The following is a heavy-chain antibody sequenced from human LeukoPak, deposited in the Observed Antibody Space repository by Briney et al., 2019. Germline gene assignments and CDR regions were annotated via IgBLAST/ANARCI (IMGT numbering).Heavy chain of an antibody. Sequence: GASVKVSCKASGYTFTGYYMHWVRQAPGQGLEWMGRINPDSGGTNYAQKFQGRFTMTRDTSISTAYMELSRLRSDDTAVYYCARDIGAGAWGDFDYWGQGTLVTVSS. CDR2: INPDSGGT. D-gene: IGHD1-26*01. CDR3: ARDIGAGAWGDFDY. CDR1: GYTFTGYY. V-gene: IGHV1-2*06. J-gene: IGHJ4*02.